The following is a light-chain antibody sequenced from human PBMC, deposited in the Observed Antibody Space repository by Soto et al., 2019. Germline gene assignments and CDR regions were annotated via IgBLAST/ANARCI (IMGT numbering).Light chain of an antibody. CDR2: AAS. Sequence: ETVMTQSPATLSVSPGERAILSCRASQSVSGNLAWYQQKPGQAPRLLIYAASRRAAGIPPRFSGSGSGTEFTLTISSLQSEDFAVYYCQQYNNWPPYTFGQGTKLEIK. CDR1: QSVSGN. V-gene: IGKV3-15*01. CDR3: QQYNNWPPYT. J-gene: IGKJ2*01.